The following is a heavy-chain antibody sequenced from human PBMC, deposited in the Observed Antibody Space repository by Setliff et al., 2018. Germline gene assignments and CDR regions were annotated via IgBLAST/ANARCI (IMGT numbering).Heavy chain of an antibody. D-gene: IGHD3-22*01. CDR1: GFTFSPYG. Sequence: GESLRLSCAASGFTFSPYGMHWVRQAPGKGLEWVAVIWYDGSHEFYADSVKGRFTISRDNSENTLYLQMNSLRAEDTAVYYCAKASDSSGYYAFDIWGQGTMVTVSS. CDR3: AKASDSSGYYAFDI. CDR2: IWYDGSHE. J-gene: IGHJ3*02. V-gene: IGHV3-33*06.